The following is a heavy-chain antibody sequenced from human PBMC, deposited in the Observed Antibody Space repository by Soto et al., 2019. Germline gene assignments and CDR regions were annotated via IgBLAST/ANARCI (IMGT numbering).Heavy chain of an antibody. Sequence: SETLSLTCTVSCGSISSGDYYWSWIRQPPGKGLEWIGYIYYSGSTYYNPSLKSRVTISVDTSKNQFSLKLSSVTAADTAVYYCARETLIVVVVGAGRDYGMDVWGQGTTVTVSS. V-gene: IGHV4-30-4*01. CDR1: CGSISSGDYY. CDR2: IYYSGST. D-gene: IGHD2-15*01. J-gene: IGHJ6*02. CDR3: ARETLIVVVVGAGRDYGMDV.